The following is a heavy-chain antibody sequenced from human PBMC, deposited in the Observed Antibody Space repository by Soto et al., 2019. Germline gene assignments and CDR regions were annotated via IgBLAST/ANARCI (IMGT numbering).Heavy chain of an antibody. D-gene: IGHD5-12*01. J-gene: IGHJ5*02. CDR2: ISTYSGDT. CDR1: GYTFFTYD. CDR3: ARHHGPTTSENWFDP. V-gene: IGHV1-18*01. Sequence: QVHLVQSGVEVKTPGASVKVSCQASGYTFFTYDISWVRQAPGQGLEWMGWISTYSGDTKYAQKFQCIVTLTTDRSTTTAYLELRSLRSDDTAVYYCARHHGPTTSENWFDPWGQGTLVTVSS.